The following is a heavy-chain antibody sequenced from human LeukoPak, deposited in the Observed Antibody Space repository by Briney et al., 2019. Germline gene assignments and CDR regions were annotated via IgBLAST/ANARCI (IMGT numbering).Heavy chain of an antibody. J-gene: IGHJ4*02. D-gene: IGHD3-16*02. CDR2: ISSSSSYI. CDR1: GFTFSSYS. Sequence: PGGSLRLSCAASGFTFSSYSMNWVRQAPGKGLEWVSSISSSSSYIYYADSVKGRFTISRDNSKNTLYLQMNSLRAEDTAVYFCARAHRVIGLDYWGQGTLVTVSS. V-gene: IGHV3-21*04. CDR3: ARAHRVIGLDY.